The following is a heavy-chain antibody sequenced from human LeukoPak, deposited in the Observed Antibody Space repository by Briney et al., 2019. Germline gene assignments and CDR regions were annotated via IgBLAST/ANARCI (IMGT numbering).Heavy chain of an antibody. CDR3: AKDQLATIRGYFDY. V-gene: IGHV3-23*01. J-gene: IGHJ4*02. CDR2: ISGGGDFT. Sequence: GGSLRLSCAASGSTFTSYAMSWVRQAPGKGLEWVSAISGGGDFTYYADSVKGRFTISRDNSKNTLYLQMNSLRAEDTAVYYCAKDQLATIRGYFDYWGQGALVTVSS. D-gene: IGHD5-24*01. CDR1: GSTFTSYA.